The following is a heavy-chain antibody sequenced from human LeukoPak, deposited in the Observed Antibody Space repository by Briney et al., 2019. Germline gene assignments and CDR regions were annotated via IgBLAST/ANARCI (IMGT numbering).Heavy chain of an antibody. CDR3: ARAPDSGGYYAPLGH. D-gene: IGHD3-22*01. CDR2: IAYDGNNK. CDR1: GFTFSNHA. Sequence: GRSLTLSCAASGFTFSNHAMHWVRQAPGKGLEWVTVIAYDGNNKYYADSVKGRFTISRDNSKNTLYLQMNSLRTEDTAVFYCARAPDSGGYYAPLGHWGHRTLVTVSS. J-gene: IGHJ4*01. V-gene: IGHV3-30*01.